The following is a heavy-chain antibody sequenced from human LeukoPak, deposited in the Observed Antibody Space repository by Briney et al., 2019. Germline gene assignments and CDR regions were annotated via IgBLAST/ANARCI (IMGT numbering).Heavy chain of an antibody. D-gene: IGHD1-14*01. J-gene: IGHJ6*03. V-gene: IGHV4-39*07. Sequence: SETLSLTCTLPGGTVTSSTYLWGRIRQPPGKGLEWIGSISYSGATYYNPSLKSRVSMSVHTSKNQFSLKLSSVTAADTAVYYCARDGFYYHYYMDVWGEGTTVTVSS. CDR1: GGTVTSSTYL. CDR3: ARDGFYYHYYMDV. CDR2: ISYSGAT.